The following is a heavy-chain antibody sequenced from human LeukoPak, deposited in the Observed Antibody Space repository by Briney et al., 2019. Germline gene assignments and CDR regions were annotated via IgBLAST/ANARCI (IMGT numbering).Heavy chain of an antibody. D-gene: IGHD2/OR15-2a*01. J-gene: IGHJ6*03. V-gene: IGHV4-39*07. Sequence: SETLSLTCTVSGGSISSSSYYWGWIRQPPGKGLEWIGSVYYSGSTYYNPSLKSRVTISVDTSKNQFSLKLSSVTAADTAVYYCARDQPSMEGYYYYYMDVWGKGTTVTVSS. CDR1: GGSISSSSYY. CDR2: VYYSGST. CDR3: ARDQPSMEGYYYYYMDV.